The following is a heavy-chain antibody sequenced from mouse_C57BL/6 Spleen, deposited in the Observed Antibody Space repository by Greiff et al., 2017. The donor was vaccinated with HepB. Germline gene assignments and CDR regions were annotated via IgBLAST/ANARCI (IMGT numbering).Heavy chain of an antibody. CDR3: ARYLLRYFDV. V-gene: IGHV1-55*01. D-gene: IGHD1-1*01. J-gene: IGHJ1*03. Sequence: VQLQQPGAELVKPGASVKMSCKASGYTFTSYWITWVKQRPGQGLEWIGDIYPGSGSTNYNEKLKSKATLTVDTSSSTAYMQLSSLTSEDSAVYYCARYLLRYFDVWGKGTTVTVSS. CDR1: GYTFTSYW. CDR2: IYPGSGST.